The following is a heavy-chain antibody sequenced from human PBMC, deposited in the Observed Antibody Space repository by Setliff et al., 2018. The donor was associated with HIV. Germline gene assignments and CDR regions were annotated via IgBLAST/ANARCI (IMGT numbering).Heavy chain of an antibody. Sequence: SVKVSCKASGGTFSSYAISWVRQAPGQGLEWMGGIIPILGIANYAQKFQGRVTITADESTSTAYMELNRLRAEDTAVYYCAREGQEEWLAPSMYNWFDPWGQGTLVTVSS. CDR2: IIPILGIA. V-gene: IGHV1-69*10. CDR3: AREGQEEWLAPSMYNWFDP. D-gene: IGHD6-19*01. CDR1: GGTFSSYA. J-gene: IGHJ5*02.